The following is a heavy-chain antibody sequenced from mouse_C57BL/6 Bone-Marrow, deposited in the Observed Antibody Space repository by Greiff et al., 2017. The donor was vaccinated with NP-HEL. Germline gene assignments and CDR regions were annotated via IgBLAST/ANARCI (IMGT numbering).Heavy chain of an antibody. Sequence: VQLQQSGAELVRPGASVKLSCTASGFNIKDYYMHWVKQRPEQGLAWIGRIDPEDGDTEYAPKFQGKATMTADTSANTAYLQLSSLTSEDTAVYYCTMDGYGWYFNVWGTGTTVTVSS. CDR2: IDPEDGDT. J-gene: IGHJ1*03. CDR1: GFNIKDYY. CDR3: TMDGYGWYFNV. D-gene: IGHD2-2*01. V-gene: IGHV14-1*01.